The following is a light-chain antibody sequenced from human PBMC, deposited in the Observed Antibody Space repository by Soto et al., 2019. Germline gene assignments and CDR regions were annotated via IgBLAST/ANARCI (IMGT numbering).Light chain of an antibody. CDR1: QSVSSGY. J-gene: IGKJ2*01. CDR3: QHYGSSPYT. CDR2: GAS. V-gene: IGKV3-20*01. Sequence: IVLTQSPGTLSLSPGERATLSCRASQSVSSGYLAWYQQRPGQAPRLLIYGASSRTTGIPHRFSGSGSGTDFPLTISRLEPEDFAVYYCQHYGSSPYTFGQGTKLEIK.